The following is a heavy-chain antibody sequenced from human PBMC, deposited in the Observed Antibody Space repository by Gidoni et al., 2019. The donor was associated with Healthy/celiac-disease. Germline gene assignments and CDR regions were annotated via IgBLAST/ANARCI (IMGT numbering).Heavy chain of an antibody. CDR2: ISYDGSNE. V-gene: IGHV3-30-3*01. CDR1: GFTFSSYA. J-gene: IGHJ4*02. Sequence: AASGFTFSSYAMHWVRQAPGKGLEWVAVISYDGSNEYYADSVKGRFTISRDNSKNTLYLQMNSLRAEDTAVYYCASPLLREYSDYWGQGTLVTVSS. CDR3: ASPLLREYSDY. D-gene: IGHD3-16*01.